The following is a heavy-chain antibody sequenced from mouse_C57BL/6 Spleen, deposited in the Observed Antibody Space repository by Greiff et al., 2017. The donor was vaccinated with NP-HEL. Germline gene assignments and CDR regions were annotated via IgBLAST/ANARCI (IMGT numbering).Heavy chain of an antibody. CDR2: ISSGGSYT. V-gene: IGHV5-6*01. D-gene: IGHD1-1*01. CDR3: ARQGIYYGFAY. CDR1: GFTFSSYG. J-gene: IGHJ3*01. Sequence: EVQLVESGGDLVKPGGSLKLSCAASGFTFSSYGMSWVRQTPDKRLEWVATISSGGSYTYYPDSVKGRFTISRDNAKNTLYLQMSSLKSEDTAMYYCARQGIYYGFAYWGQGTLVTVSA.